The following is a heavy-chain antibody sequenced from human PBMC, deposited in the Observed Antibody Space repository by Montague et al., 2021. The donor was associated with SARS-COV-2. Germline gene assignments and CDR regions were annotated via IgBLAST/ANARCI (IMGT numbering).Heavy chain of an antibody. CDR1: GGSLISSSYY. D-gene: IGHD2-15*01. CDR2: LYYSGTT. CDR3: ASPDVVVGPMPKPFDY. V-gene: IGHV4-39*07. J-gene: IGHJ4*02. Sequence: SETLSLTCTVSGGSLISSSYYWGWIRQPPGKALEWIMTLYYSGTTYYNSSLQSRVTMSVAKSKNQFSLRLSSVTAADTAVYYCASPDVVVGPMPKPFDYWGQGTLVTVSS.